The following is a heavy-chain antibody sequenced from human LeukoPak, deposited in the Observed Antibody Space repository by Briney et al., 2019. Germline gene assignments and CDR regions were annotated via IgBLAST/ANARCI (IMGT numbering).Heavy chain of an antibody. J-gene: IGHJ4*02. D-gene: IGHD3-10*01. V-gene: IGHV4-39*01. CDR3: ARQTWSFGEFDY. CDR2: FYYSGST. CDR1: AGSVSNGPYY. Sequence: PSETLSLTCTVSAGSVSNGPYYWGWIRQPPGKGLEWIGTFYYSGSTDYNPSLKSRVTISVDTSKNQLSLKLTSVTAADTAVYYCARQTWSFGEFDYWGQGTLVTVSS.